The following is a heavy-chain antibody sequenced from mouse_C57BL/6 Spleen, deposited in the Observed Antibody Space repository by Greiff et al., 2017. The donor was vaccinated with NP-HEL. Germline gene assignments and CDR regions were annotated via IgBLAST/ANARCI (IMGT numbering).Heavy chain of an antibody. Sequence: QVQLQQSGPELVKPGASVKISCKASGYAFSSSWMNWVKQRPGKGLEWIGRIYPGDGDTNYNGKFKGKATLTAVKSSSTAYMQLSSLTSEDSAVYFCARGNYGSSRDYWGQGTTLTVSS. CDR3: ARGNYGSSRDY. CDR2: IYPGDGDT. D-gene: IGHD1-1*01. V-gene: IGHV1-82*01. J-gene: IGHJ2*01. CDR1: GYAFSSSW.